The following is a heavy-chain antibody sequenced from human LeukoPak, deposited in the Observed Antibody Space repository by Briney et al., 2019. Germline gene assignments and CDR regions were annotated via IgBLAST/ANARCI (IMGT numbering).Heavy chain of an antibody. D-gene: IGHD2-15*01. V-gene: IGHV4-34*01. CDR3: ARGPSLALLAEGYYYYGMDV. CDR2: INHSGST. Sequence: PSETLSLTCAVYGGSFSGYYWSWIRQPPGKGLEWIGEINHSGSTNYNPSLKSRVTISVDTSKNRFSLKLSSVTAADTAVYYCARGPSLALLAEGYYYYGMDVWGQGTTVTVSS. J-gene: IGHJ6*02. CDR1: GGSFSGYY.